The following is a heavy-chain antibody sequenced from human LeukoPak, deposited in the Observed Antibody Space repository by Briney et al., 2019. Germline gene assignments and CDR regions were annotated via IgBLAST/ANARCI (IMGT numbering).Heavy chain of an antibody. D-gene: IGHD4-17*01. V-gene: IGHV4-39*07. Sequence: SETLSLTCTVSGGSISSSSYYWGWIRQPPGKGLEWIGSIYYSGSTYYNPSLKSRVTISVDTSKNQFSLKLSSVTAADTAVYYCARYGLTTVTTGWAAGWYFDLWGRGTLVTVSS. CDR2: IYYSGST. CDR3: ARYGLTTVTTGWAAGWYFDL. J-gene: IGHJ2*01. CDR1: GGSISSSSYY.